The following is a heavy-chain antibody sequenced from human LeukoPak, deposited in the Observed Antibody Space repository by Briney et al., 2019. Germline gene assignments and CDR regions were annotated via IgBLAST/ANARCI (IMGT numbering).Heavy chain of an antibody. CDR1: GFRLSDYD. V-gene: IGHV3-21*01. CDR3: ARADCSGSTCYLRRSWFDP. D-gene: IGHD2-2*01. CDR2: ISTGSRYI. J-gene: IGHJ5*02. Sequence: GGSLRLSCAASGFRLSDYDMNWVRQAPGKGLECVSSISTGSRYIYYAYSVKGRFTTSRDDAKNSLYLQMDYLRAEDTAVYYCARADCSGSTCYLRRSWFDPWGQGTLVTVSS.